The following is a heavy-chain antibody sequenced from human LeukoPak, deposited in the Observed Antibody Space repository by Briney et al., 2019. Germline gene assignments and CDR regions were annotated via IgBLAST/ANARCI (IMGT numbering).Heavy chain of an antibody. D-gene: IGHD6-19*01. V-gene: IGHV3-48*04. CDR3: ARDRGDSGWYYYFDY. J-gene: IGHJ4*02. CDR2: ISSSSSTI. Sequence: GGSLRLSCAASGFTFGSYSMNWVRQAPGKGLEWVSYISSSSSTIYYADSVKGRFTISRDNAKNSLYLQMNSLRAEDTAVYYCARDRGDSGWYYYFDYWGQGTLVTVSS. CDR1: GFTFGSYS.